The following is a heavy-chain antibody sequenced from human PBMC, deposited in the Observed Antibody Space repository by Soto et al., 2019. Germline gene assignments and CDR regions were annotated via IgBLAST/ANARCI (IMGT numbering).Heavy chain of an antibody. J-gene: IGHJ4*02. D-gene: IGHD3-16*02. CDR2: IYYSGST. CDR3: ARRVDYVWGSYRYSPYFDY. CDR1: GGSISSYY. V-gene: IGHV4-59*08. Sequence: SETLSLTCTVSGGSISSYYWSWIRQPPGKGLEWIGYIYYSGSTNYNPPLKSRVTISVDTSKNQFSLKLSSVTAADTAVYYCARRVDYVWGSYRYSPYFDYWGQGTLVTVSS.